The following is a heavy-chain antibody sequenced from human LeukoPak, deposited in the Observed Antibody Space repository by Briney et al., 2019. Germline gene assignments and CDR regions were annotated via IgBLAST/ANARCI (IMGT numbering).Heavy chain of an antibody. CDR2: ISSSSTYM. V-gene: IGHV3-21*01. CDR1: GFPFSSYS. J-gene: IGHJ4*02. CDR3: ARERGAGLSSSWVDY. D-gene: IGHD6-13*01. Sequence: GGSLRLSCAASGFPFSSYSMNWVRQAPGKGLEWVSSISSSSTYMYYADSVKGRFTISRDNANSSLYLQMNSLRVEDTAVYYCARERGAGLSSSWVDYWGQGTLVTVSS.